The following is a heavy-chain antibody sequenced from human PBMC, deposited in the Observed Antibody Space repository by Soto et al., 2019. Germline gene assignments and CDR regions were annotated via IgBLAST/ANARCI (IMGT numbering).Heavy chain of an antibody. Sequence: QVQLQESGPGLVKPSETLSLTCTVSGGSVSSGSYYWSWIRQPPGKGLEWIGYIYYSGSTNYNPSLKSRVTISVDTSKNQFSLKLSSVTAADTAVYYCARDNRVGATPFDYWGQGTLVTVSS. J-gene: IGHJ4*02. CDR2: IYYSGST. V-gene: IGHV4-61*01. CDR3: ARDNRVGATPFDY. D-gene: IGHD1-26*01. CDR1: GGSVSSGSYY.